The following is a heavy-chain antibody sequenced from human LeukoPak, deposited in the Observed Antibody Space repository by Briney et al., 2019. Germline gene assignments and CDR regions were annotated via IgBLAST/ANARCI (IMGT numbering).Heavy chain of an antibody. CDR2: ISSIRSYI. Sequence: GGSLRLSCAASGFTFSSYSMNWVRQPAGKGLEWVSSISSIRSYIYYAGSVKGRFTISRDKVKNSLYLQMNSLRAEETAVYYCARSLGGLRCLEWLPGYYYGMDVWGQGTTVTVSS. CDR1: GFTFSSYS. CDR3: ARSLGGLRCLEWLPGYYYGMDV. V-gene: IGHV3-21*01. J-gene: IGHJ6*02. D-gene: IGHD3-3*01.